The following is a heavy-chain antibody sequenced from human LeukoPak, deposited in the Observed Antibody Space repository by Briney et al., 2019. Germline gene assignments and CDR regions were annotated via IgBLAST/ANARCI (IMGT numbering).Heavy chain of an antibody. V-gene: IGHV3-23*01. Sequence: SGGSLRLSCAASGFTFSSYAMSWVRQAPGKGLEWVSTISATGGSIYYADSVRGRFTISRDNVHNTLYLQMHSLRAEDTAIYFCARKECGSTSCYTREYFQYWGQGTLVTVSS. CDR2: ISATGGSI. CDR3: ARKECGSTSCYTREYFQY. CDR1: GFTFSSYA. J-gene: IGHJ1*01. D-gene: IGHD2-2*02.